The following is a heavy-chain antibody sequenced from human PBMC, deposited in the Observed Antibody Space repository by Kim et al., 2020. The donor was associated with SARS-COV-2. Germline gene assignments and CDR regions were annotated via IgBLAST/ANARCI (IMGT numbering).Heavy chain of an antibody. CDR3: VRAGFDI. V-gene: IGHV3-74*01. J-gene: IGHJ3*02. CDR2: INSDGRTSDGGRI. CDR1: GFTFSSSR. Sequence: GGSLRLSCVASGFTFSSSRMHWVRQVPGRGLVWVSRINSDGRTSDGGRITYADAVKGRFTISRDNAMNTLYLQMNSLRAEDTAVYYCVRAGFDIWGQGTMVTVSS.